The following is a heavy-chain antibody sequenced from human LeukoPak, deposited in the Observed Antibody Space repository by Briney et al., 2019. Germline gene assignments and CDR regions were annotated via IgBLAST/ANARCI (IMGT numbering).Heavy chain of an antibody. J-gene: IGHJ4*02. CDR3: ARLEMATFLAY. D-gene: IGHD5-24*01. V-gene: IGHV4-59*08. CDR1: GGSISSYY. Sequence: SETLSLTCTVSGGSISSYYWSWIRQPPGKGLGWIGYIYYSGSTNYNPSPKSRVTISVDTSKNQFSLKLSSVTAADTAVYYCARLEMATFLAYWGQGTLVTVSS. CDR2: IYYSGST.